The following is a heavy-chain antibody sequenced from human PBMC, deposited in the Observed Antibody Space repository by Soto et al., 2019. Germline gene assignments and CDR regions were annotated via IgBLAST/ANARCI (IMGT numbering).Heavy chain of an antibody. CDR2: TYYRSKWYN. D-gene: IGHD6-19*01. CDR1: GDTVSSTSAA. Sequence: PSRTLSLTCAVSGDTVSSTSAAWNWIGQSPSRGLEWLGRTYYRSKWYNDYAVSVKSRIPINPDTSKNQFSLQLNSVTPEDTAVYYCARDPQGIAVAAFYYYGMDVWGQGTTVTVSS. V-gene: IGHV6-1*01. J-gene: IGHJ6*02. CDR3: ARDPQGIAVAAFYYYGMDV.